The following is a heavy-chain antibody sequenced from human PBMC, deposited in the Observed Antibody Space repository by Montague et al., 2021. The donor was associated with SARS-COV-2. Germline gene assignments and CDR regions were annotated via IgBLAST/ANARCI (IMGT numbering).Heavy chain of an antibody. Sequence: ETLSLTCAVNGGSFTGYYWTWIRQPPGKGLEWIGEINHNGGTNYNPSLKSRVTMSVDRSKNQFSLTLNSVPAADTAVYHCAREGSPDTRIRGVLHYWGQGTLVTVSS. CDR1: GGSFTGYY. D-gene: IGHD3-10*01. CDR3: AREGSPDTRIRGVLHY. J-gene: IGHJ4*02. CDR2: INHNGGT. V-gene: IGHV4-34*01.